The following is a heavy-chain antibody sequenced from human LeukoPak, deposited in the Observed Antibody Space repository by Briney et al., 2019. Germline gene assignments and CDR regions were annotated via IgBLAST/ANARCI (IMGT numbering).Heavy chain of an antibody. D-gene: IGHD4-11*01. J-gene: IGHJ5*02. CDR2: IHNSGSS. V-gene: IGHV4-59*12. CDR3: ARTDYSNTNWFDP. Sequence: PSETLSLTCTVSGGSLSTFYWSWIRQPPGKGLEWIGYIHNSGSSHYTFSLKSRVTMSLDTSKNQFSLKLTSVTAADTAVYYCARTDYSNTNWFDPWGQGTLVTVFS. CDR1: GGSLSTFY.